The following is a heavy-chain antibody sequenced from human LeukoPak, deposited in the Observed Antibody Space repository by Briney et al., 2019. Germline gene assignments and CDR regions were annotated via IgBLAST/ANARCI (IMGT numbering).Heavy chain of an antibody. CDR2: INHSGST. J-gene: IGHJ4*02. V-gene: IGHV4-34*01. D-gene: IGHD6-19*01. Sequence: PSETLSLTCAVYGGSFSGYYWSWIRQPPGKGLEWIGEINHSGSTNYNPSLKSRVTISVDTSKNQFSLKLSSVTAADTAVYYCARAGYSSGWYSRRPLDYWGQGTLVTVSS. CDR1: GGSFSGYY. CDR3: ARAGYSSGWYSRRPLDY.